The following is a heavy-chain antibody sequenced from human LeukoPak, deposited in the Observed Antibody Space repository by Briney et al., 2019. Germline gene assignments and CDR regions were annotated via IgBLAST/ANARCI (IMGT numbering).Heavy chain of an antibody. J-gene: IGHJ4*02. Sequence: GGSLRLSCAASGFTFSSYSMNWVRQVPGQGLEWISYIGPSGFTIYDADSVKGRFTISRDNAKNSLHLHMTSLRAEDTAVYYCARGGYCSGANCHATLYDFWGQGTLVTVSS. CDR2: IGPSGFTI. CDR1: GFTFSSYS. D-gene: IGHD2-15*01. CDR3: ARGGYCSGANCHATLYDF. V-gene: IGHV3-48*04.